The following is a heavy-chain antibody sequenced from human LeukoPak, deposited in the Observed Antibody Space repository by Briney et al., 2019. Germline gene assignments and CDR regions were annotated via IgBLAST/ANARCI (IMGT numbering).Heavy chain of an antibody. CDR3: ARIGYSSSSFDY. V-gene: IGHV3-7*01. CDR1: GFIFNNYW. Sequence: GRSLRLSCAASGFIFNNYWMSWVRQAPGKGLEWVANINQDGSVKYYVDSVKGRFTISRDNAKNSQYLEMNSLRAEDTGVYYCARIGYSSSSFDYWGQGTLVTVSS. J-gene: IGHJ4*02. CDR2: INQDGSVK. D-gene: IGHD6-6*01.